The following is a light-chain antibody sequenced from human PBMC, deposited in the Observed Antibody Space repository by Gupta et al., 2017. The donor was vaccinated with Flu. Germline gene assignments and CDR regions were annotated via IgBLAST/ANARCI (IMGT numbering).Light chain of an antibody. CDR1: QSISSW. V-gene: IGKV1-5*03. J-gene: IGKJ1*01. CDR2: KAS. CDR3: QQYKSYSTWT. Sequence: DIQMTQSPSTLSASVGDRVTITCRASQSISSWLAWYQQKPGKAPKLLIYKASSLESGVPSRFSGSGSGKELTLTISSRQQDDFATYYCQQYKSYSTWTFGQGTXVEIK.